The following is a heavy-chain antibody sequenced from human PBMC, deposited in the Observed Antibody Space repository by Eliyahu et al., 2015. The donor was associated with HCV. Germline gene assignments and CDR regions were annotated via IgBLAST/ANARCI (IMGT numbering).Heavy chain of an antibody. CDR1: GYTFTSYA. D-gene: IGHD3-22*01. J-gene: IGHJ6*02. Sequence: QVQLVQSGAEVKKPGASVKVSCKASGYTFTSYAMHWVRQAPGQRLEWMGWINAGNGNTKYSQKFQGRVTITRDTSASTAYMELSSLRSEDTAVYYCARGGYYYDSSGYYNYYYYYGMDVWGQGTTVTVSS. CDR2: INAGNGNT. CDR3: ARGGYYYDSSGYYNYYYYYGMDV. V-gene: IGHV1-3*01.